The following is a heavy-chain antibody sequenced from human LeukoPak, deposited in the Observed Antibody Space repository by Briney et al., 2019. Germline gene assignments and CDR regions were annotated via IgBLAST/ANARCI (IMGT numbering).Heavy chain of an antibody. CDR1: GFTFSSYS. CDR2: ISSSRTTI. Sequence: GGSLRLSCAASGFTFSSYSMNWIRQAPGKGLEWVSYISSSRTTIYCADSVKGRFTISRDNARNSLYLQMNSLRDDDTAVYYCARDLPFDYWGQGTLVTVSS. V-gene: IGHV3-48*02. J-gene: IGHJ4*02. CDR3: ARDLPFDY.